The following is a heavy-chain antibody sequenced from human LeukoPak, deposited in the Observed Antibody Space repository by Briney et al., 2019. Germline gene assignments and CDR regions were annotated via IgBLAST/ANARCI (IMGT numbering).Heavy chain of an antibody. V-gene: IGHV1-2*02. CDR1: RYTFIGYF. CDR2: INPNSGGT. Sequence: ASVKVSCVASRYTFIGYFMHWVRQAPGKGLEGMGWINPNSGGTNNAQKFQGRVTMTRDTSISTAYMELSRLRSDDTAVYYCARSLGSSGCWGLLGYWGQGTLVTVSS. CDR3: ARSLGSSGCWGLLGY. D-gene: IGHD3-22*01. J-gene: IGHJ4*02.